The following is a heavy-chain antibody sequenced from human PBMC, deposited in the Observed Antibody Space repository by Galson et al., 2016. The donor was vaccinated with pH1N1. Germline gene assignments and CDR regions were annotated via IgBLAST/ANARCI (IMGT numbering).Heavy chain of an antibody. V-gene: IGHV3-30*19. CDR3: ARETPYSSGWGYYYGMDV. D-gene: IGHD6-19*01. CDR2: TSYDGSNK. Sequence: SLRLSCATSGFTFQKYGIHWVRQAPGKGLEWVALTSYDGSNKYYADSVKGRFTISRDNSKNTLYLEMNSLRAEDTAVYYCARETPYSSGWGYYYGMDVWGQGTTVTVSS. CDR1: GFTFQKYG. J-gene: IGHJ6*02.